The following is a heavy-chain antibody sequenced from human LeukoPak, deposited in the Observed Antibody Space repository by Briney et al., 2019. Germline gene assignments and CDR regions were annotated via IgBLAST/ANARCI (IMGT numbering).Heavy chain of an antibody. CDR2: INPSGGST. CDR1: GYTFIGYY. D-gene: IGHD5-18*01. V-gene: IGHV1-46*01. Sequence: ASVKVSCKASGYTFIGYYIHWVRQAPGQGLEWMGIINPSGGSTSYAQKFQGRVTMTRDTSTSTVYMELSSLRSEDTAVYYCARDPTAMVGYWGQGTLVTVSS. J-gene: IGHJ4*02. CDR3: ARDPTAMVGY.